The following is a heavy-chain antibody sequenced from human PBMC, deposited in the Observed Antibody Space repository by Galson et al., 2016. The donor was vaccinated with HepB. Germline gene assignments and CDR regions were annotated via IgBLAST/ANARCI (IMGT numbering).Heavy chain of an antibody. D-gene: IGHD6-19*01. J-gene: IGHJ3*01. Sequence: SLRLSCAASGLTVSSNYMSWVRQAPGKGLEWVSVIYRGDKTHYADSVKGRFTISRHSSKNTLFLQMNSIRPEDTAVYYCARGRDTSDWMRAFDVWGQGTMVTVSS. CDR2: IYRGDKT. CDR3: ARGRDTSDWMRAFDV. CDR1: GLTVSSNY. V-gene: IGHV3-53*04.